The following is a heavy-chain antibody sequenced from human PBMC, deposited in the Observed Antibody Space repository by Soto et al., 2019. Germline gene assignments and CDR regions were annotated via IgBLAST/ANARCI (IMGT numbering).Heavy chain of an antibody. V-gene: IGHV3-30*18. CDR1: GFTFSSYG. CDR3: AKDRGFCSGGSCSLFDY. CDR2: ISYDGSNK. J-gene: IGHJ4*02. Sequence: QVQLVESGGGVVQPGRSLRLSCAASGFTFSSYGMHWVRQAPGKGLEWVAVISYDGSNKYYADSVKGRFTISRDNSKNTLFLQMNSLSAEDTVLYYCAKDRGFCSGGSCSLFDYWGQGTLVTVSS. D-gene: IGHD2-15*01.